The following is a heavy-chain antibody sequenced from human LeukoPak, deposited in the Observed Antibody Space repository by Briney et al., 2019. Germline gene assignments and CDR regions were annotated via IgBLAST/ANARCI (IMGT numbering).Heavy chain of an antibody. CDR2: ISGSGGST. J-gene: IGHJ6*02. CDR3: AKGIAAAGLYYYYGMDV. D-gene: IGHD6-13*01. Sequence: GGSLRLSCAASGFTFSSYAMSWVRQAPGKGLEWVSAISGSGGSTYYAGSVKGRFTISRDNSKNTLYLQMNSLRAEDTAVYYCAKGIAAAGLYYYYGMDVWGQGTTVTVSS. V-gene: IGHV3-23*01. CDR1: GFTFSSYA.